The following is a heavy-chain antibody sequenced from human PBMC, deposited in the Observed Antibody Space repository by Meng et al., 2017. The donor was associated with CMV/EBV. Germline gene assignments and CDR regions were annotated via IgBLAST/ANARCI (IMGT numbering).Heavy chain of an antibody. CDR3: AREPPAYSYGSARYYCYGMDV. Sequence: ASVKVSCKASGYTFTGYYMHWVRHAPGQGLEWMGWINPNSGGTNYGQKFQGRVNMTRDTSSSTAYMELSRLRSDDTAVYYCAREPPAYSYGSARYYCYGMDVWGQGTTVTVSS. J-gene: IGHJ6*02. CDR1: GYTFTGYY. D-gene: IGHD5-18*01. V-gene: IGHV1-2*02. CDR2: INPNSGGT.